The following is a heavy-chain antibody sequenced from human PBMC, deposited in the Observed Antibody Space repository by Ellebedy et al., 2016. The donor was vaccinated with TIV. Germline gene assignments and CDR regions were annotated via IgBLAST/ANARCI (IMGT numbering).Heavy chain of an antibody. CDR2: VSPYDGNT. CDR1: GYTLMSYG. V-gene: IGHV1-18*01. Sequence: AASVKVSCKASGYTLMSYGICWVRQAPGQGLEWMGWVSPYDGNTNYAQKFQGRVTMTTDTSTSTAYMELRSLRSDDTAVYYCARAVDTATHWGQGTLVTVSS. D-gene: IGHD5-18*01. J-gene: IGHJ4*02. CDR3: ARAVDTATH.